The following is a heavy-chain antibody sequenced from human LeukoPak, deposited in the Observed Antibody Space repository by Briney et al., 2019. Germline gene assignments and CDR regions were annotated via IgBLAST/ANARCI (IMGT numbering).Heavy chain of an antibody. CDR3: ARTPEVVGWFDP. Sequence: SETLSLTCTVSGGSISSSTDCWGWIRQPPGKGLEWIGSIYYSGSTYYNPSLKSRVTMSVDTPKNQFSLKMSSVTAADTAVYYCARTPEVVGWFDPWGQGTLVTVSS. CDR1: GGSISSSTDC. J-gene: IGHJ5*02. V-gene: IGHV4-39*01. CDR2: IYYSGST.